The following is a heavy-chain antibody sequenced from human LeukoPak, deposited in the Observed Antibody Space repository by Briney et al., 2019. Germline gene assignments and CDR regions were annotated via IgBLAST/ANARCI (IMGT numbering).Heavy chain of an antibody. J-gene: IGHJ4*02. CDR3: TREWGAGFDY. Sequence: ASVKVSCKASGYIFTNYAIHWVRQAPGQRLEWMGRISAGNGNTKYSQKFQGRVTITRDTSANTAYMELSSLTFEDTAVYYCTREWGAGFDYWGQGTLVTVSS. D-gene: IGHD1-26*01. CDR2: ISAGNGNT. CDR1: GYIFTNYA. V-gene: IGHV1-3*01.